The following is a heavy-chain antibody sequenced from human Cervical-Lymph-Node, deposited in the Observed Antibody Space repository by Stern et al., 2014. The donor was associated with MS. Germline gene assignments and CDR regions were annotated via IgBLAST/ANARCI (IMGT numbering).Heavy chain of an antibody. D-gene: IGHD5-24*01. CDR2: ISGSGAGT. Sequence: EVQLLESGGGLVQPGGSLRLSWAASGFTFSSYAMNRVRQAPGKGLEWVSSISGSGAGTYYADSVQGRCTISRDNSKNTVYLHLSSLRAEDTAVYYCAKDLLGYNRPIDYWGQGTLVTVSS. CDR3: AKDLLGYNRPIDY. J-gene: IGHJ4*02. V-gene: IGHV3-23*01. CDR1: GFTFSSYA.